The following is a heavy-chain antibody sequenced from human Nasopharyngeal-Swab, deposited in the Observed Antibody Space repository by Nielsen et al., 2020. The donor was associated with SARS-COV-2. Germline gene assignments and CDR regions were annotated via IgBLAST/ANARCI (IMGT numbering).Heavy chain of an antibody. CDR3: AKDFVGQQTYYYSGMDV. V-gene: IGHV3-23*01. J-gene: IGHJ6*02. CDR1: GFTFSSYA. D-gene: IGHD6-13*01. Sequence: GGSLRLSCAASGFTFSSYAMSWVRQAPGKGLEWVSAISGSGGSTYYADSVKGRFTISRDNSKNTLYLQMNSLRAEDTAVYYCAKDFVGQQTYYYSGMDVWGQGTTVTVSS. CDR2: ISGSGGST.